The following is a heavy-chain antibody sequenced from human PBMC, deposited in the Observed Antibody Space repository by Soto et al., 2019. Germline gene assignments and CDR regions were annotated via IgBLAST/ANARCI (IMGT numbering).Heavy chain of an antibody. D-gene: IGHD1-26*01. V-gene: IGHV1-69*06. J-gene: IGHJ4*02. Sequence: SVKVSCKASGGTFSSYAISWVRQAPGQGLEWMGGIIPVFGTANYAQKFQGRVTITADKSTSTAYMELSSLRSEDTAVYYCARGSVGATHFGYWGQGTLVTVSS. CDR1: GGTFSSYA. CDR3: ARGSVGATHFGY. CDR2: IIPVFGTA.